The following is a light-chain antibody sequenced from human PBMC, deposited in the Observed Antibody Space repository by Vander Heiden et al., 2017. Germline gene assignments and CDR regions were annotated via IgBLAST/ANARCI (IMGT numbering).Light chain of an antibody. J-gene: IGLJ2*01. V-gene: IGLV7-46*01. CDR2: DMS. Sequence: QAVVTQEPSLTVSPGGTVTLTCGSSTGAVTSGHYPYWFQQKPGQAPKTLIYDMSDKHSWTPARFSASLSGGKAELTLSGAQPEDEADDYCLLVYSGLVGCGGGTKLTVL. CDR1: TGAVTSGHY. CDR3: LLVYSGLVG.